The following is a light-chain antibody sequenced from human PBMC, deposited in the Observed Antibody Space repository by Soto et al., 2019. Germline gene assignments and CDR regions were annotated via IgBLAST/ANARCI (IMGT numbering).Light chain of an antibody. J-gene: IGLJ1*01. CDR1: SSDVGGYDY. Sequence: QSALTQPPSASGSPGQSVTISCTGTSSDVGGYDYVSWYQHHPGKAPKLMIYEVSQRPSGVPDRFSSSKSGNTASLTVSGLQAEDEADYYCSSYAGSNNLGVFGTGTKLTVL. V-gene: IGLV2-8*01. CDR3: SSYAGSNNLGV. CDR2: EVS.